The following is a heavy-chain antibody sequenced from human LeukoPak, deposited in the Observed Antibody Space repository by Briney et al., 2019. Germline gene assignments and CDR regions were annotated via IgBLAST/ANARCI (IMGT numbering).Heavy chain of an antibody. CDR1: GYTFTSYY. CDR3: AKAPYCGGDCYSPPDAFDI. J-gene: IGHJ3*02. Sequence: GASVKVSCKASGYTFTSYYMHWVRQAPGQGLEWMGIINPSGGSTSYAQKFQGRVTITADESTSTAYMELSSLRSEDTAVYYCAKAPYCGGDCYSPPDAFDIWGQGTMVTVSS. V-gene: IGHV1-46*01. CDR2: INPSGGST. D-gene: IGHD2-21*02.